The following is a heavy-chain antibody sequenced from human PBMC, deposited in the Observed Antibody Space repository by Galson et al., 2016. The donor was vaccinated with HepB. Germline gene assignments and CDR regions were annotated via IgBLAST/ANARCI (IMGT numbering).Heavy chain of an antibody. J-gene: IGHJ4*02. CDR1: GYPFTDYY. V-gene: IGHV1-2*05. Sequence: SVKVSCKASGYPFTDYYINWVRLAPGQGLEWMGRINPRSGAADSSLKFQGRVTMTRDTSVSTAYMELRGLKSDDAVVYYCARGELLRNFGYLLSADLVGLDVWGQGTLVTVSS. CDR2: INPRSGAA. D-gene: IGHD3-9*01. CDR3: ARGELLRNFGYLLSADLVGLDV.